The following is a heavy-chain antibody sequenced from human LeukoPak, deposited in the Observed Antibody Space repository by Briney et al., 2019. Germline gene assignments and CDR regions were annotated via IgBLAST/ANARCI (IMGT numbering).Heavy chain of an antibody. CDR1: GFTFDDYA. CDR3: TKGYSYGLSRDYYFDY. D-gene: IGHD5-18*01. V-gene: IGHV3-9*01. CDR2: ISWNSGSI. Sequence: PGGSLRLSCAASGFTFDDYAMHWVRQAPGKGLEWVSGISWNSGSIGYADSVKGRFTISRDNAKNSLYLQMNSLRAEDTALYYCTKGYSYGLSRDYYFDYWGQGTLVTVSS. J-gene: IGHJ4*02.